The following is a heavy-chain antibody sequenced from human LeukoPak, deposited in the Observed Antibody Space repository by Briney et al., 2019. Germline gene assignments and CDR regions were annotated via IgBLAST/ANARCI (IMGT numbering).Heavy chain of an antibody. J-gene: IGHJ4*02. V-gene: IGHV3-33*03. Sequence: PGRSLRLSRAASGFTFSTSGMNWVRQAPGKGLEWVAVIWSDGSEKRYADSVKGRFTISRDNSKSTLYLQMNSLRAEDTAVYYCVSGSDTSGYYFYWGQGTLVTVSS. CDR1: GFTFSTSG. D-gene: IGHD3-22*01. CDR2: IWSDGSEK. CDR3: VSGSDTSGYYFY.